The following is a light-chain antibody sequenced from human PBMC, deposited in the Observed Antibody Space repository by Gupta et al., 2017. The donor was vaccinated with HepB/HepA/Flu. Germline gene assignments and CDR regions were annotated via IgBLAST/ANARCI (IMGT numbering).Light chain of an antibody. CDR3: SSYTRSSTTLDV. CDR1: SSDGGGYND. CDR2: DVS. Sequence: QSALPQPASVSGSPSPSLTISCPGTSSDGGGYNDVSWYQQHPGKAPNLMIYDVSNRHSGGSNRVSGSKSGNTAAMTIAGLQAEDEEDYYCSSYTRSSTTLDVFGTGTKVTVL. V-gene: IGLV2-14*01. J-gene: IGLJ1*01.